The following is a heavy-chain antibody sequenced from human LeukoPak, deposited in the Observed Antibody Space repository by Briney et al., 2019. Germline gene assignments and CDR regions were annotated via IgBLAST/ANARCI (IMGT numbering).Heavy chain of an antibody. J-gene: IGHJ4*02. CDR2: ISSNGGST. CDR3: SRRGRDYGLDY. D-gene: IGHD4/OR15-4a*01. V-gene: IGHV3-64*01. Sequence: GGSLRRSCAASGFSFSDYPMHWARQAPGKGLESVSAISSNGGSTYYATSVKGRFTISRDNSKNTLYLQMGSLRPEDMAVYYCSRRGRDYGLDYWGQGTLVTVSS. CDR1: GFSFSDYP.